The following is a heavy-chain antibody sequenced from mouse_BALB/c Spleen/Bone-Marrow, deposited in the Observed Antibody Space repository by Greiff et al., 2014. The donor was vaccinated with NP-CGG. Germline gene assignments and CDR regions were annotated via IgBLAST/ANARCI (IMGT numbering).Heavy chain of an antibody. D-gene: IGHD2-4*01. J-gene: IGHJ1*01. CDR1: GFNIKDTY. CDR3: ANYDYGWYFDV. V-gene: IGHV14-3*02. Sequence: VQLQQSGAELVKPGASVKLSCTASGFNIKDTYMHWVKQRPGQGLEWIGRIDPANGNTKYDPKFQGKATMTADTSSNTAYLQLSSLTSEDTAVYYCANYDYGWYFDVWGAGTTVTVSS. CDR2: IDPANGNT.